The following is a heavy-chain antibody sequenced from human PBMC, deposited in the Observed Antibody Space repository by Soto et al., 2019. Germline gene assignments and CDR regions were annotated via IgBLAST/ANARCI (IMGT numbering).Heavy chain of an antibody. J-gene: IGHJ4*02. CDR3: ARTHSYVNA. D-gene: IGHD5-18*01. V-gene: IGHV4-39*01. CDR1: GGSISSSSYY. CDR2: IYYSGST. Sequence: KTSETLSLTCTVSGGSISSSSYYWGWIRQPPEKGLEWIGSIYYSGSTYYNPSLKSRVTISVDTSKNQFSLKLSSVTAADTAVYYCARTHSYVNAWGQGTLVTVSS.